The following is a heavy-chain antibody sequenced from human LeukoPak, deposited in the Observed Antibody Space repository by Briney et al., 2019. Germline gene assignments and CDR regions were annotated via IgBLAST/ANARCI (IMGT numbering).Heavy chain of an antibody. J-gene: IGHJ4*02. CDR1: GFTFRSYW. Sequence: GGSLRLSCAASGFTFRSYWMSWVRQAPGKGVEWGANIKLDGSEKYYVNSVKGRFTVSRDNAMNSLYLQMNSLRAEDTAVYYCAGARGAHLFDYWGQGTLVTV. CDR3: AGARGAHLFDY. V-gene: IGHV3-7*01. D-gene: IGHD3-10*01. CDR2: IKLDGSEK.